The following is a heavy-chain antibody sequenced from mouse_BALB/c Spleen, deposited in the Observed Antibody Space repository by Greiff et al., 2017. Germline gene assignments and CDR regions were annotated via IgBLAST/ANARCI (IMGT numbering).Heavy chain of an antibody. CDR1: GFTFSSYW. CDR3: TRATWFAY. J-gene: IGHJ3*01. Sequence: EVQLQESGGGLVQPGGSMKLSCVASGFTFSSYWMSWVRQSPEKGLEWVAEIRLKSDNYATHYAESVKGKFTISRDDSKSRLYLQMNSLRAEDTGIYYCTRATWFAYWGQGTLVTVSA. D-gene: IGHD3-1*01. CDR2: IRLKSDNYAT. V-gene: IGHV6-6*02.